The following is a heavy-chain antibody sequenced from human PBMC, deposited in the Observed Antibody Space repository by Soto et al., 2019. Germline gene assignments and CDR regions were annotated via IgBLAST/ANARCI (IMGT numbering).Heavy chain of an antibody. CDR1: GYTFTSYD. CDR3: ARVQCGYCSSTSCYVYYYYYMDV. V-gene: IGHV1-8*01. J-gene: IGHJ6*03. D-gene: IGHD2-2*03. Sequence: QVQLVQSGAEVKKPGASVKVSCKASGYTFTSYDINWVRQATGQGLEWMGWMNPNSGNTGYAQKFQGRVNMTRNTSISTAYMELSSLRSEDTAVYYCARVQCGYCSSTSCYVYYYYYMDVWGKGTTVTVSS. CDR2: MNPNSGNT.